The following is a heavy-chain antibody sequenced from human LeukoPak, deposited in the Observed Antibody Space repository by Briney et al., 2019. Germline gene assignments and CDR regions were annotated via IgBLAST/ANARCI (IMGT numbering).Heavy chain of an antibody. Sequence: GGSLRLSCAASGFTFSSYAMGWVRQAPGKGLEWVSAISGSGGSTYYADSVKGRFTISRDNSKNTLYLQMNSLRAEDTAVYYCAKDQVVVVVAATPNWFDPWGQGTLVTVSS. CDR1: GFTFSSYA. CDR2: ISGSGGST. J-gene: IGHJ5*02. D-gene: IGHD2-15*01. V-gene: IGHV3-23*01. CDR3: AKDQVVVVVAATPNWFDP.